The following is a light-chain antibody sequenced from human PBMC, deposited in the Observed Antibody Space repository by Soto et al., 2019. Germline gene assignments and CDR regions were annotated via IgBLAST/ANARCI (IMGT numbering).Light chain of an antibody. J-gene: IGKJ4*01. V-gene: IGKV3-15*01. CDR3: KQYNNWPRLI. Sequence: EIVMTQSPATLSVSAGERATLSCRASQSVSSNLAWYHQKPGQAPRLLIYGASTRATGIPARFSGSGSGTEFTLHLSSRQSEGVAVYYGKQYNNWPRLIFGGGPRVEIK. CDR2: GAS. CDR1: QSVSSN.